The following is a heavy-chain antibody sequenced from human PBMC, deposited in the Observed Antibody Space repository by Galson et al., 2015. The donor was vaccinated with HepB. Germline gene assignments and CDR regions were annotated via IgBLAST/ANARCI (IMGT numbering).Heavy chain of an antibody. Sequence: LRLSCAASGFTFSDYYMSWIRQAPGKGLEWVSYISSSSYTNYADSVKGRFTISRDNAKNSLYLQMNSLRAEDTAVYYCARARLYGDYADDAFDIWGQGTMVTVSS. CDR3: ARARLYGDYADDAFDI. CDR2: ISSSSYT. V-gene: IGHV3-11*06. J-gene: IGHJ3*02. CDR1: GFTFSDYY. D-gene: IGHD4-17*01.